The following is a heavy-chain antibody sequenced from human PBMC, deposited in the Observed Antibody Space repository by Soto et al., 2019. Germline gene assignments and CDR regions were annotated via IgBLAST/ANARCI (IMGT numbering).Heavy chain of an antibody. V-gene: IGHV3-7*01. CDR3: ARDSRRVGATSDLDY. J-gene: IGHJ4*02. Sequence: GGSLRLSCAASGFTFRNYWMSWVRQAPGKGLEWVANIKGDGSERYYVDSVKGRFTISRDNAENSLYLQLNSLRAEDTAVYYCARDSRRVGATSDLDYWGQGTLVTV. D-gene: IGHD1-26*01. CDR2: IKGDGSER. CDR1: GFTFRNYW.